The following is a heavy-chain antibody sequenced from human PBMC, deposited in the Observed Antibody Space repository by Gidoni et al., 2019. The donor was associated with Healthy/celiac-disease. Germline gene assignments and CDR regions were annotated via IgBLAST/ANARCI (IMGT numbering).Heavy chain of an antibody. J-gene: IGHJ4*02. CDR1: GFTFSSHA. CDR2: ISGSGCST. CDR3: AKVTVAGPFDY. D-gene: IGHD6-19*01. V-gene: IGHV3-23*01. Sequence: EVQLLESGGGLVQPGGSLRLSCAASGFTFSSHAMSGVRQAPGKGLEWGAAISGSGCSTYYSDSVKGRFTISRDNSKNTLYLQMNSRRAEDTAVYYCAKVTVAGPFDYWGQGTLVTVSS.